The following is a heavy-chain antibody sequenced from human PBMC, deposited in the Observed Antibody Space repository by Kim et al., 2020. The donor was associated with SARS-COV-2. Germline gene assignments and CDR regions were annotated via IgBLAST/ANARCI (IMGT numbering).Heavy chain of an antibody. D-gene: IGHD3-22*01. Sequence: ASVKVSCKASGYTFTGYYMHWVRQAPGQGLEWMGRINPNSGGTNYAQKFQGRVTMTRDTSISTAYMELSRLRSDDTAVYYCARGSYYYDSSGYYYTRDAFDIWGQGTMVTVSS. J-gene: IGHJ3*02. CDR3: ARGSYYYDSSGYYYTRDAFDI. CDR2: INPNSGGT. V-gene: IGHV1-2*06. CDR1: GYTFTGYY.